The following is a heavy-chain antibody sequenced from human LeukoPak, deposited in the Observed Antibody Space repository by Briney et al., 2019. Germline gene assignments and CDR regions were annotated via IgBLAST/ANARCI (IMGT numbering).Heavy chain of an antibody. V-gene: IGHV3-30*18. J-gene: IGHJ4*02. CDR2: ISYDGNNK. Sequence: GGSLRLSCAASGFTFSSYGMHWVRQAPGKGLEWVAVISYDGNNKYYADSVKGRFTISRDNSKNTLYLQMNSLRAEDTAVYYCAKDLRWLQPGFFDYWGQGTLVTVSS. CDR1: GFTFSSYG. CDR3: AKDLRWLQPGFFDY. D-gene: IGHD5-24*01.